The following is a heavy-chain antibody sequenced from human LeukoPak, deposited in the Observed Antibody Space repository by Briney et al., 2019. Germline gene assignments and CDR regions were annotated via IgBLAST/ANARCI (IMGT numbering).Heavy chain of an antibody. D-gene: IGHD2-15*01. CDR3: AGRYCSGGRCYRALADY. V-gene: IGHV4-34*01. CDR1: DGSFSGYY. Sequence: SETLSLTCAVYDGSFSGYYWSWIRQPPGKGLEWIGEINHSGSTNYNPSLKSRVTISVGTSKNQFSLKLTSVTAADTAVYCCAGRYCSGGRCYRALADYWGQGTLVTVSS. CDR2: INHSGST. J-gene: IGHJ4*02.